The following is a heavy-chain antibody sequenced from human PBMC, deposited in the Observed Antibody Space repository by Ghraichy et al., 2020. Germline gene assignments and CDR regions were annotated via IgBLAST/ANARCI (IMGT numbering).Heavy chain of an antibody. D-gene: IGHD6-13*01. CDR3: ARAVARDPIAAAGDYYYYYMDV. CDR2: IKQDGSEK. Sequence: GGSLRLSCAASGFTFSSYWMSWVRQAPGKGLEWVANIKQDGSEKYYVDSVKGRFTISRDNAKNSLYLQMNSLRAEDTAVYYCARAVARDPIAAAGDYYYYYMDVWGKGTTVTVSS. CDR1: GFTFSSYW. V-gene: IGHV3-7*03. J-gene: IGHJ6*03.